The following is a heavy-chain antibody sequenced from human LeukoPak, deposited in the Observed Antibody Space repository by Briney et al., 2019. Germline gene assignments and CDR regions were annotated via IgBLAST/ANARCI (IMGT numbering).Heavy chain of an antibody. Sequence: GGSLRLSCAASGFTFSSYAMHWVRQAPGKGLEWVAVISYDGSNKYYADSVKGRFTISRDNSKNTLYLQMNSLRAEDTAVYYCAKVGYHRCNWFDPWGQGTLVTVSS. CDR1: GFTFSSYA. CDR3: AKVGYHRCNWFDP. V-gene: IGHV3-30*04. J-gene: IGHJ5*02. D-gene: IGHD6-13*01. CDR2: ISYDGSNK.